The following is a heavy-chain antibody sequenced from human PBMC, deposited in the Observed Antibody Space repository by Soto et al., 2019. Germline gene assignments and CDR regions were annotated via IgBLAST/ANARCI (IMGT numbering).Heavy chain of an antibody. V-gene: IGHV1-8*01. J-gene: IGHJ5*01. Sequence: ASVKVSCKASGYTFTSYDINWVRQASGQGLEWMGWMNPNSGNTGYAQKFQGRVTMTRNTSISTAYMELSSLRSEDTAVYYCARGNYDILTGTNWFDSWGQGTLVTVSS. CDR3: ARGNYDILTGTNWFDS. D-gene: IGHD3-9*01. CDR1: GYTFTSYD. CDR2: MNPNSGNT.